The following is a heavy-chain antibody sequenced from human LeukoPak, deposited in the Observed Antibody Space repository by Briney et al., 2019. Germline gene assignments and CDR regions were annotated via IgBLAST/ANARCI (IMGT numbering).Heavy chain of an antibody. J-gene: IGHJ5*02. Sequence: GGSLRLSCAASGFTFSSYGMSWVRQAPGKGLEWVAAISESGASTYYAASVKGRFTISRDISKNTVYLQMNSLRAEDTAVYYCARGRFDSSGREWFDPWGQGTLVTVSS. CDR3: ARGRFDSSGREWFDP. CDR1: GFTFSSYG. V-gene: IGHV3-23*01. D-gene: IGHD6-19*01. CDR2: ISESGAST.